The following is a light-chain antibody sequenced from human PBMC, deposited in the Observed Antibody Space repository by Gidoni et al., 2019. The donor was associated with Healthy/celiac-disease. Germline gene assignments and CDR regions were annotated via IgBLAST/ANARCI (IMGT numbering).Light chain of an antibody. CDR3: MQALHNSWGFT. Sequence: DIVMTQSPLSLPVTPGEPASISCRSSQSLMHSNGYNYLDWYLQKPGQSPQLLIYLGSNRASGVPDRFSGSGSGTDFTLKISRVEAEDVGVYYCMQALHNSWGFTFGPGTKVDIK. CDR1: QSLMHSNGYNY. CDR2: LGS. V-gene: IGKV2-28*01. J-gene: IGKJ3*01.